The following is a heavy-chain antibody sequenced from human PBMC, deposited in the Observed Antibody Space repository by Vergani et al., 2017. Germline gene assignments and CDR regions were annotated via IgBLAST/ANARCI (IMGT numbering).Heavy chain of an antibody. D-gene: IGHD3-22*01. CDR3: ARGRYYYDSSGYYRYYFDY. CDR2: IYTSGST. Sequence: QVQLQQWGAGLLKPSETLSLTCAVYGGSFSGYYWSWIRQPPGKGLEWIGRIYTSGSTNYNPSLKSRVTISVDTSKNQFSLKLSSVTAADTAVYYCARGRYYYDSSGYYRYYFDYWGQGTLVTVSS. J-gene: IGHJ4*02. CDR1: GGSFSGYY. V-gene: IGHV4-59*10.